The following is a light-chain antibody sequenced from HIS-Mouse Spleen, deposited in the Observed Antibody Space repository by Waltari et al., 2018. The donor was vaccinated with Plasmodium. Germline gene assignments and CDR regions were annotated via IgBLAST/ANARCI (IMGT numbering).Light chain of an antibody. CDR1: QSVSSN. CDR3: QQYNNWSFT. Sequence: ELVMTQSPATLSVSPGERATLSCRASQSVSSNLAWYQQTPGQAPRLLIYGASTRATAIPARCSGSGSGTEFTLTSRSLQSEDFAVYYWQQYNNWSFTFGPGTKVDIK. CDR2: GAS. J-gene: IGKJ3*01. V-gene: IGKV3-15*01.